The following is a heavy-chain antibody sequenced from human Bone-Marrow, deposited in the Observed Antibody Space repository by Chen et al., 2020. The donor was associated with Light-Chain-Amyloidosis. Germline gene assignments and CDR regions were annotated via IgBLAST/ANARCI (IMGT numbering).Heavy chain of an antibody. J-gene: IGHJ4*02. Sequence: QVQLVQSGAEVTPPGASVKVSCRTHGYTFTNYGISWIRQAPGQGLEWMAWISAYNGKTNYAQQFQGRVTMTTDTLTNTAYMALRSLRSDETAVYYCARDGRDYGDYINFDYWGQGTLVTVSS. D-gene: IGHD4-17*01. V-gene: IGHV1-18*01. CDR1: GYTFTNYG. CDR3: ARDGRDYGDYINFDY. CDR2: ISAYNGKT.